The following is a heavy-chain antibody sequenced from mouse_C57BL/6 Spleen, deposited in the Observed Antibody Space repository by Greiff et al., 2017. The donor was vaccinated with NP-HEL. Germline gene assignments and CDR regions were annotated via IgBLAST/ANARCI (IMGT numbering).Heavy chain of an antibody. CDR1: GYTFTDYY. CDR2: INPNNGGT. J-gene: IGHJ3*01. Sequence: EVMLVESGPELVKPGASVKISCKASGYTFTDYYMNWVKQSHGKSLEWIGDINPNNGGTSYNQKFKGKATLTVDKSSSTAYMELRSLTSEDSAVYYCARSSELGPFAYWGQGTLVTVSA. D-gene: IGHD4-1*01. CDR3: ARSSELGPFAY. V-gene: IGHV1-26*01.